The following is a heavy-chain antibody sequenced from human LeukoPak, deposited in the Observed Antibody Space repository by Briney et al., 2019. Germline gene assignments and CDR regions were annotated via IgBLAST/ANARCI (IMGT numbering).Heavy chain of an antibody. CDR3: ARTFAARYGMDV. J-gene: IGHJ6*02. CDR1: GGSISSSSYY. D-gene: IGHD3-10*01. Sequence: SETLSLTCTVSGGSISSSSYYWGWIRQPPGKGLEWIGSIYYSGSTYYNPSLKSRVTISVDTSKNQFSLKLSSVTAADTVVYYCARTFAARYGMDVWGQGTTVTVSS. CDR2: IYYSGST. V-gene: IGHV4-39*01.